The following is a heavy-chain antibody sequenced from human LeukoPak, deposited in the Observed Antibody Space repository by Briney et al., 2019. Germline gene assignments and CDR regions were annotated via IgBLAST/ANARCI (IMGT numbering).Heavy chain of an antibody. CDR3: ARNWNDVRYFDY. CDR2: ISSSSSYI. Sequence: PGGSLRLSCAASGFTFSSYSMNWVRQAPGKGLEWVSSISSSSSYIHYADSVKGRFTISRDNAKNSLYLQMNSLRAEDTAVYYCARNWNDVRYFDYWGQGTLVTVSS. J-gene: IGHJ4*02. CDR1: GFTFSSYS. D-gene: IGHD1-1*01. V-gene: IGHV3-21*01.